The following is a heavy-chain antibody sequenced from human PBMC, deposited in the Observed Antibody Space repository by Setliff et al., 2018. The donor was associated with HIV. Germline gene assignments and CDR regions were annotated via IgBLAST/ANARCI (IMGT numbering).Heavy chain of an antibody. J-gene: IGHJ4*02. CDR1: ASFSSYY. CDR3: ARLGAVAGPPEDS. V-gene: IGHV4-4*09. D-gene: IGHD6-19*01. CDR2: ISSSGNA. Sequence: SETLSLTCTVSASFSSYYWSWIRQPPGRGLEWIGCISSSGNALYNPSLKSRFTLSIDTSKNQFSLRLTSVTASDTAVYYCARLGAVAGPPEDSWGQGTLVTVSS.